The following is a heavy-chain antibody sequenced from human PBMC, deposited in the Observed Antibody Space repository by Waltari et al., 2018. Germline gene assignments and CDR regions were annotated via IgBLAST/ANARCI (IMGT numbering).Heavy chain of an antibody. V-gene: IGHV1-69*12. CDR2: IIPIYGTP. CDR3: ARRNLGYAFDI. CDR1: GGAFGPYA. Sequence: QVQLVQSGAEVKKPASSVKVSCKASGGAFGPYAITWVRQAPGHGVEWVGGIIPIYGTPIFAQKFQGRVTFTADESTTTAYMELTSLKSEDTAIYYCARRNLGYAFDIWGQGTLVTVSS. D-gene: IGHD1-26*01. J-gene: IGHJ3*02.